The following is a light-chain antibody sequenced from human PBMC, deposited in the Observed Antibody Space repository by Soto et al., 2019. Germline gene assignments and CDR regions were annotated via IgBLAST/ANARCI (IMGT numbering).Light chain of an antibody. CDR2: KAS. CDR3: QQYENYWT. Sequence: DIQMTQSPSALSASVGDRVTITCRASQSISSWLAWYQQRPGKAPKLLIYKASNLDSGVPSRFSGSGSGTEFSLTISNLQPDDCATYYCQQYENYWTFGQGTKVDI. CDR1: QSISSW. V-gene: IGKV1-5*03. J-gene: IGKJ1*01.